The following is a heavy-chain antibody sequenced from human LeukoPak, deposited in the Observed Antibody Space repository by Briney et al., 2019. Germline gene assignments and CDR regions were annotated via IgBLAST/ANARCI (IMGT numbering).Heavy chain of an antibody. D-gene: IGHD3-10*01. CDR3: ARDPLLWFGEPVAFDI. CDR1: GFTFNNYG. J-gene: IGHJ3*02. Sequence: PGGSLRLSCAASGFTFNNYGMHWVRQAPGKGLEWVSSISSSSSYIYYADSVKGRFTISRDNAKNSLYLQMNSLRAEDTAVYYCARDPLLWFGEPVAFDIWGQGTMVTASS. CDR2: ISSSSSYI. V-gene: IGHV3-21*01.